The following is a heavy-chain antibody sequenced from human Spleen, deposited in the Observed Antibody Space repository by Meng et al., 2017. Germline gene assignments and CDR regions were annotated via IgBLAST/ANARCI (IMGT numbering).Heavy chain of an antibody. CDR3: ARMSGYHSYSFDY. V-gene: IGHV4-38-2*02. Sequence: GSLRLSCTVSGYSISSGYYWGWIRQPPGKGLEWIGYIYYTGSTNYNPSLKSRVTISVDTSKNQFSLKLRSVTAADTAVYYCARMSGYHSYSFDYWGQGKLVNGAS. CDR1: GYSISSGYY. D-gene: IGHD5-12*01. J-gene: IGHJ4*01. CDR2: IYYTGST.